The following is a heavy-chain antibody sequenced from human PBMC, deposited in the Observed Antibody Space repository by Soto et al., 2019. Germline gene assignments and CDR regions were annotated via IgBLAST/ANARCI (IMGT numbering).Heavy chain of an antibody. CDR1: GFTFSSYG. D-gene: IGHD2-15*01. Sequence: QVQLVESGGGVVQPGRSLRLSCAASGFTFSSYGMHWVRQAPGKGLEWVAVISYDGSNKYYADSVKGRFTISRDNSKNPMLLQMSSLRAEDTAVYYGAKVPPRGGPHGVVVVAAKRAGASNWGQGTLVTVSS. V-gene: IGHV3-30*18. J-gene: IGHJ4*02. CDR2: ISYDGSNK. CDR3: AKVPPRGGPHGVVVVAAKRAGASN.